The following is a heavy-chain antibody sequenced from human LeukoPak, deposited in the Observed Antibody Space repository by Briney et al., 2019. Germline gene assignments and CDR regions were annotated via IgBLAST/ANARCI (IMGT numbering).Heavy chain of an antibody. CDR3: ARVGSGGDFWSGSYYFDY. CDR2: TYYKSKWYN. V-gene: IGHV6-1*01. CDR1: GDSVSSKNAI. J-gene: IGHJ4*03. Sequence: SQTLSLTCAISGDSVSSKNAIWNWIRQSPSRGLEWLGRTYYKSKWYNDYAVSVKSRITISPDTSKNQFSLQLDSVTPEDTAVYYCARVGSGGDFWSGSYYFDYWGQGTMVTVSS. D-gene: IGHD3-3*01.